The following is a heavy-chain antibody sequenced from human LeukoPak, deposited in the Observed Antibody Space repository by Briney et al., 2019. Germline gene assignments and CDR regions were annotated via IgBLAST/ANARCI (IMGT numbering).Heavy chain of an antibody. D-gene: IGHD3-22*01. J-gene: IGHJ4*02. V-gene: IGHV1-69*13. CDR2: IIPIFGTA. Sequence: GASVKVSCKASGGTFSSYAISWVRQAPGQGLEWMGGIIPIFGTANYAQKFQGRVTITADESTSTAYMELSSLRSEDTAVYYCARASWGYYDSNPSYFDYWGQGTLVTVSS. CDR3: ARASWGYYDSNPSYFDY. CDR1: GGTFSSYA.